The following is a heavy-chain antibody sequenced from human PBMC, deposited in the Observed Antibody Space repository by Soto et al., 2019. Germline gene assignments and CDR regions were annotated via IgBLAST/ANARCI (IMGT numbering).Heavy chain of an antibody. CDR3: ARWNEGMDV. V-gene: IGHV4-59*08. J-gene: IGHJ6*02. CDR2: IYYNGIT. CDR1: GGSVSYFY. Sequence: QVQLQESGPGLVKPSETLPLTCTVSGGSVSYFYWSWMRQPPGKGLEWIGYIYYNGITDYTPSLGSRVTISVDTSKNQFSLRLRSVAAADTALYYCARWNEGMDVWGQGSTVTVSS. D-gene: IGHD1-1*01.